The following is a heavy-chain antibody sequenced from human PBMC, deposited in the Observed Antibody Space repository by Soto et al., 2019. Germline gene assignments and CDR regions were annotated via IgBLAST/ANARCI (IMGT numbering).Heavy chain of an antibody. CDR2: IWYDGSNK. CDR1: GVTFVSYG. D-gene: IGHD6-19*01. J-gene: IGHJ4*02. CDR3: ARALARIAVAGLDY. Sequence: PGVSLRLWCTASGVTFVSYGGHWVRKAQGKGLEWVAVIWYDGSNKYYADSVNGRFTISRDNSKNTLYLQMNSLRAEDTAVYYCARALARIAVAGLDYWGQGTLVTV. V-gene: IGHV3-33*01.